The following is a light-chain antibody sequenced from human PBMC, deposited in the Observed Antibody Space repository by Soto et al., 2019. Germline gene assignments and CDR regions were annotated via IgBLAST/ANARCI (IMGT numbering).Light chain of an antibody. CDR3: QKYNGALT. Sequence: DIRMTQSPSSRSGSIGDRGPVTCRASQDISNHVAWYQQKPGKVPKLLIHAATILQSGVPSRFGGSGSGTDFTLTISSLQPEDVATYYCQKYNGALTFGQGTRLEIK. J-gene: IGKJ5*01. V-gene: IGKV1-27*01. CDR2: AAT. CDR1: QDISNH.